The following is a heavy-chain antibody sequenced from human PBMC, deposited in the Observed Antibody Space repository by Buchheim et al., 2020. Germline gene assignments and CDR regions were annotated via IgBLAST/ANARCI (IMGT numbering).Heavy chain of an antibody. CDR3: ARDIGQQLIRN. V-gene: IGHV4-61*02. D-gene: IGHD6-13*01. J-gene: IGHJ4*02. Sequence: QVQLQESGPGLVKPSQTLSLTCTVSDGSITSGSYSWSWIRQPAGKGLELIGRIYPSGGTSYNPSLKSRVTISLDTSKNPFSLKLSSVTAADTAVYYCARDIGQQLIRNWGQGTL. CDR1: DGSITSGSYS. CDR2: IYPSGGT.